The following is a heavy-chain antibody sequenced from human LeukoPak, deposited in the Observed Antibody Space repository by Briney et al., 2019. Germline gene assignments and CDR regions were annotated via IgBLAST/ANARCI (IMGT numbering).Heavy chain of an antibody. D-gene: IGHD3-3*01. J-gene: IGHJ6*03. CDR1: GFTFSSYW. Sequence: GGSLRLSCAASGFTFSSYWMSWVRQAPGKGLEWVANIKRDGSEKYYVDSVKGRFTISRDNAKNSLYLQMNSLRAEDTAVYYCARASGILYYYYYHMDVWGKGTTVTVSS. CDR3: ARASGILYYYYYHMDV. V-gene: IGHV3-7*01. CDR2: IKRDGSEK.